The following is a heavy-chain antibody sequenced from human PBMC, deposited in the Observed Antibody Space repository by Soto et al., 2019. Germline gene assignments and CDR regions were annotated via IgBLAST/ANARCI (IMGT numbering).Heavy chain of an antibody. Sequence: ASVKVSCKASGYTFTSYGISWVRQAPGQGLEWMGWISAYNGNTNYAQKLQGRVTMTTDTSTSTAYMELRSLRSDDTAVYYCARVPSIAARPDWFDPWDQGTLVTVSS. D-gene: IGHD6-6*01. V-gene: IGHV1-18*01. CDR3: ARVPSIAARPDWFDP. J-gene: IGHJ5*02. CDR1: GYTFTSYG. CDR2: ISAYNGNT.